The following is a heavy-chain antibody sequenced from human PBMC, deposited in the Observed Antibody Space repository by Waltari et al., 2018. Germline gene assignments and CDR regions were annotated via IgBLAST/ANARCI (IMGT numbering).Heavy chain of an antibody. D-gene: IGHD3-10*01. CDR2: IKQDGSEK. V-gene: IGHV3-7*01. Sequence: EVQLVESGGGLVQPGGSLRLSCAASGFTFSSYWMSWVRQAPGKGLEWVANIKQDGSEKYYVDSVKGRFTISRDNTKNSLYLQMNSLRAEDTAVYYCARAPGSGSFDYWGQGTLVTVSS. CDR1: GFTFSSYW. J-gene: IGHJ4*02. CDR3: ARAPGSGSFDY.